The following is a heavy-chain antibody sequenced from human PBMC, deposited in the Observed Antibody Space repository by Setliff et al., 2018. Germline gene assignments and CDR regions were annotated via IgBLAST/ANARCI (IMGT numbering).Heavy chain of an antibody. D-gene: IGHD2-21*02. CDR3: ARRGWGSSSGDCYSPKGCYYYYMDV. V-gene: IGHV5-51*01. Sequence: GESLKISCKASGYTFSRYWIGWVRQMPGKGLEWMGIIDPADSDTTYSPSFQGQVTISADKSIGTAYLQWSSLKASDTAIYYCARRGWGSSSGDCYSPKGCYYYYMDVWGKGTTVTVSS. J-gene: IGHJ6*03. CDR1: GYTFSRYW. CDR2: IDPADSDT.